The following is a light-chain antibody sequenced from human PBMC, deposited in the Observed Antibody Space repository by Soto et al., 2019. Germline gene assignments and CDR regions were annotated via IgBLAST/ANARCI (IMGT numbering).Light chain of an antibody. Sequence: DIVWTQSPSTLSLSPGDIATLSCRSSQSVGGNVAWYQQIPGQPPKLLIFGASSRATGIADKFSGSGSGTDFTLTISRLEPEYFAMYYCHHYCAAPVTFGQGTRLE. V-gene: IGKV3-20*01. CDR2: GAS. J-gene: IGKJ5*01. CDR1: QSVGGN. CDR3: HHYCAAPVT.